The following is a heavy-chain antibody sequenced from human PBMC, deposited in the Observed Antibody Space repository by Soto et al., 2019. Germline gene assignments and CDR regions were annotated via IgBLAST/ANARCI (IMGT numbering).Heavy chain of an antibody. Sequence: QVQLQESGPGLVKPSETLSLTCTVSGGSISSYYWSWIRQPPGKGLELIGYIYYIGSTNYNPSLKSRVTISVDTSKNQFSLKLSSVTAADTAVYYCARVVGVGRDWFGLWGQGTLVTVSS. V-gene: IGHV4-59*01. CDR3: ARVVGVGRDWFGL. J-gene: IGHJ5*02. CDR2: IYYIGST. CDR1: GGSISSYY. D-gene: IGHD2-21*01.